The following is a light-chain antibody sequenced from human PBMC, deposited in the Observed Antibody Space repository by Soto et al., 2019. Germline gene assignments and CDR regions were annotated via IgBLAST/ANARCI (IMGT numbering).Light chain of an antibody. CDR3: QQYNNWQRT. J-gene: IGKJ1*01. V-gene: IGKV3-15*01. Sequence: IQMTQSPATLSVSPGERATLSCRASQSVSSNLAWYQQKPGQAPRLLIYGASTRATGIPARFSGSGSGTEFTLTISSLQSEDFAVYYCQQYNNWQRTFGQGTKVDIK. CDR1: QSVSSN. CDR2: GAS.